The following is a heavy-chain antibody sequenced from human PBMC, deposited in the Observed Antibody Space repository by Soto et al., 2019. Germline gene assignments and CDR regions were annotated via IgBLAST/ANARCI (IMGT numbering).Heavy chain of an antibody. V-gene: IGHV4-34*01. Sequence: SETLSLTCAVYGGSFSGYYWSWIRQPPGKGLEWIGEINHSGSTNYNPSLKSRVTISVDTSKNQFSLKLSSVTAADTAVYYCERGRHGVTMVRGVFDPWGQGTLVTVSS. D-gene: IGHD3-10*01. CDR2: INHSGST. CDR1: GGSFSGYY. CDR3: ERGRHGVTMVRGVFDP. J-gene: IGHJ5*02.